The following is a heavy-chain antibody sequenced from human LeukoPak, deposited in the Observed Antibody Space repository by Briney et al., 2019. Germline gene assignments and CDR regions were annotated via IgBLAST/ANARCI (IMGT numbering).Heavy chain of an antibody. CDR3: ARAAYSSIGYSRYLDL. V-gene: IGHV3-7*01. CDR1: GFTVSSLW. CDR2: IKQDGREK. D-gene: IGHD6-13*01. J-gene: IGHJ2*01. Sequence: GGSLRLSCAAYGFTVSSLWVGCVRQAPGKGLGWVANIKQDGREKSYMDSVKGRFTTCRENATNSLYLQMNSLRAGDTAVYYCARAAYSSIGYSRYLDLWGRGTLVTASS.